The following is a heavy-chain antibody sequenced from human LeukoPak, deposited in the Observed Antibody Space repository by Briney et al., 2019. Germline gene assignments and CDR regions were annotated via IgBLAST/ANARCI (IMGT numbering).Heavy chain of an antibody. Sequence: PGGSLRLSCAASGFTFSSYAMSWVRQAPGKGLEWVSAISGSGGSTYYADSVKGRFTISRDNSKNTLYLQMNSLRAEDTAVYYCATYSGSHDAFDIWGQGTMVTVSS. CDR1: GFTFSSYA. CDR2: ISGSGGST. D-gene: IGHD5-12*01. J-gene: IGHJ3*02. CDR3: ATYSGSHDAFDI. V-gene: IGHV3-23*01.